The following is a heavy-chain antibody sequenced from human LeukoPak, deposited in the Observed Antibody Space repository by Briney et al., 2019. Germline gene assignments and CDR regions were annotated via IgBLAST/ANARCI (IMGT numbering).Heavy chain of an antibody. Sequence: DPSETLSLTCAVSGDSISSDKWWSWVRQPPGKGLEYIGEFHHSVSTNYNPSLKSRLTISVDKSKNQFSLKLSSVTAADTAVYYCACHSGWSGPSEWGQGTLVTVS. J-gene: IGHJ4*02. CDR1: GDSISSDKW. CDR2: FHHSVST. D-gene: IGHD6-19*01. CDR3: ACHSGWSGPSE. V-gene: IGHV4-4*02.